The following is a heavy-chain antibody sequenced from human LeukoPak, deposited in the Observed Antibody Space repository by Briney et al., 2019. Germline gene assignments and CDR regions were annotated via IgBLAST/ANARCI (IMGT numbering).Heavy chain of an antibody. CDR2: ISAYNGNT. D-gene: IGHD3-3*01. CDR1: GYSFTSYG. J-gene: IGHJ4*02. V-gene: IGHV1-18*01. CDR3: ARDGITYYDFWSGYYQFDY. Sequence: EASVKVSCKASGYSFTSYGISWVRQAPGQGLEWMGWISAYNGNTNYAQKLQGRVTMTTDTSTSTAYMELRSLRSDDTAVYYCARDGITYYDFWSGYYQFDYWGQGTLVTVSS.